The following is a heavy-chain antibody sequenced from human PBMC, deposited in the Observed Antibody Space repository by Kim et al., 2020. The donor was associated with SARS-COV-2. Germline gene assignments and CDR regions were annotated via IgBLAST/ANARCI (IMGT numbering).Heavy chain of an antibody. J-gene: IGHJ6*01. CDR2: INHSGST. CDR1: GGSFSGYY. D-gene: IGHD3-10*01. CDR3: PIGRRITMVRAYPPRYYSG. Sequence: SETLSLTCAVYGGSFSGYYWSWIRQPPGKGLEWIGEINHSGSTNYNPALKSRVTISVDTSKNQFSLKLSSVTGADTAVYYCPIGRRITMVRAYPPRYYSG. V-gene: IGHV4-34*01.